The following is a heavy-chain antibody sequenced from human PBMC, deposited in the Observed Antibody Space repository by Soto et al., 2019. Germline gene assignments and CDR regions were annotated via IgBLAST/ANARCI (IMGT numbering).Heavy chain of an antibody. V-gene: IGHV3-23*01. J-gene: IGHJ4*02. CDR1: GFTFSSYA. CDR3: AKVRRHYYDSSGYFGY. D-gene: IGHD3-22*01. CDR2: ISGSGGST. Sequence: PGGSLRLSCAASGFTFSSYAMSWVRQAPGKGLEWVSAISGSGGSTYYADSVKGRFTISRDNSKNTLYLQMNSLRAEDTAVYYCAKVRRHYYDSSGYFGYWGQGTLVTVSS.